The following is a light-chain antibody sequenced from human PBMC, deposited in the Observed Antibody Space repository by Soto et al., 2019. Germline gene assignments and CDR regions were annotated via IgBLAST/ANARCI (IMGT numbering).Light chain of an antibody. V-gene: IGLV2-8*01. CDR3: SSYAGSNNWV. J-gene: IGLJ3*02. Sequence: QSALTQPPSASGSPGQSVTISCTGTTSDVGAYNYVSWYQQHPGKAPKLMIYDVSKRPSGVPDRFSGSKSGNTASLTASGLQAEDEADYYCSSYAGSNNWVFGGGTKLTVL. CDR1: TSDVGAYNY. CDR2: DVS.